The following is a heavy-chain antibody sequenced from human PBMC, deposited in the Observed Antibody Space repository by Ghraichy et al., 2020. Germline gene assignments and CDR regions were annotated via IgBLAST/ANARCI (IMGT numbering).Heavy chain of an antibody. Sequence: GGSLRLSCAASGFTFSSYWMHWVRQAPGKGLVWVSRINSVGSSTTYADSVKGRFTISRDNAKNTLYLQMNSLRAEDTAVYYCARITDIAARPADYWGQGTLVTVSS. J-gene: IGHJ4*02. V-gene: IGHV3-74*01. CDR3: ARITDIAARPADY. D-gene: IGHD6-6*01. CDR1: GFTFSSYW. CDR2: INSVGSST.